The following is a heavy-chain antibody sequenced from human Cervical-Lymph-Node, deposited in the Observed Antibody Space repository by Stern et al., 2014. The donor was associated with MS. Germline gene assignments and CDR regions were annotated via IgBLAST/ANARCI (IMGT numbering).Heavy chain of an antibody. CDR1: RFTFSSCG. J-gene: IGHJ4*02. D-gene: IGHD3-9*01. CDR3: AKERAHADWGFDS. V-gene: IGHV3-30*18. CDR2: ISAGGSLQ. Sequence: VQLVESGGGVVQPGRPLKLSCAASRFTFSSCGMHWVRQAPGKGLEWVAVISAGGSLQYYADSVKGRFTISRDNTKNTLYLQIDSLRAEDTGVYYCAKERAHADWGFDSWGQGTLVTVSS.